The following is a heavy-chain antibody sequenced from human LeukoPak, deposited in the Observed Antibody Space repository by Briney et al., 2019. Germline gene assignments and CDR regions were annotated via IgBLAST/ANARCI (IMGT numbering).Heavy chain of an antibody. CDR3: ARGTLIAARSFDY. J-gene: IGHJ4*02. V-gene: IGHV4-31*03. Sequence: SQTLSLTCTVSGGSISSGGYYWGWIRQHPGKGLEWIGYIYYSGSTYYNPSLKSRVTISVDTSKNQFSLKLSSVTAADTAVYYCARGTLIAARSFDYWGQGTLVTVSS. D-gene: IGHD6-6*01. CDR1: GGSISSGGYY. CDR2: IYYSGST.